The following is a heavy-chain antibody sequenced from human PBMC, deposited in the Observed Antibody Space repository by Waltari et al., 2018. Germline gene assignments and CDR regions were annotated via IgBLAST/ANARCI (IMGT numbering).Heavy chain of an antibody. CDR3: ARDGITMVRGVIPNYYYYGMDV. CDR2: IYSGGST. D-gene: IGHD3-10*01. J-gene: IGHJ6*02. CDR1: GGSFSCYS. V-gene: IGHV3-66*03. Sequence: VQLQQWGAGLLKPSATLSLTCAGYGGSFSCYSWSWILQPPGKGLEWVSVIYSGGSTYYADSVKGRFTISRDNSKNTLYLQMNSLRAEDTAVYYCARDGITMVRGVIPNYYYYGMDVWGQGTTVTVSS.